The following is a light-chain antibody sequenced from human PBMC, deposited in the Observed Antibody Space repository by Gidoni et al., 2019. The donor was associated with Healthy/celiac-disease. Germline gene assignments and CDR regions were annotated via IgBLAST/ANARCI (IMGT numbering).Light chain of an antibody. CDR2: LND. CDR3: AACDDSLDGPV. CDR1: SSNIGSNT. V-gene: IGLV1-44*01. J-gene: IGLJ3*02. Sequence: QSVLTQPPSASGTPGQRVTISCSGSSSNIGSNTVNWYQQLPVTAPKLLIYLNDQLPSGVPDRFSGSKSGTSASLAISGLQSEDEADYYCAACDDSLDGPVFGGGTKLTVL.